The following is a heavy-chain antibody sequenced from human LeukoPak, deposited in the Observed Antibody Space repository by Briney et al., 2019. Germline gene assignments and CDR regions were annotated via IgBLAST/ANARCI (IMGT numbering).Heavy chain of an antibody. CDR1: GFTFSSYA. J-gene: IGHJ4*02. CDR3: VKGAAAGTLPFDY. Sequence: GGSLRLSCSASGFTFSSYAMHWVRQPPGKGLEYVSAITTNGGSTYHADSVKGRFTISRDNSKNTLYLQMSSLRPEDTAVYYCVKGAAAGTLPFDYWGQGTLVTVSS. CDR2: ITTNGGST. V-gene: IGHV3-64D*06. D-gene: IGHD6-13*01.